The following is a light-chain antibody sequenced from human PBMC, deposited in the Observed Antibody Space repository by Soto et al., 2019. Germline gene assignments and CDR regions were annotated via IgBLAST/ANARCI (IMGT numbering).Light chain of an antibody. Sequence: DIQMTQSPSTLSASVGDRVTITCRASQSITNWLAWYQQKPGKAPKLLMYDASSLHSGVPSRFSGSGSGTEFTLTISSLQPDDFATYYCQQYNSYWMFGLGTKVDIK. CDR1: QSITNW. J-gene: IGKJ1*01. CDR2: DAS. CDR3: QQYNSYWM. V-gene: IGKV1-5*01.